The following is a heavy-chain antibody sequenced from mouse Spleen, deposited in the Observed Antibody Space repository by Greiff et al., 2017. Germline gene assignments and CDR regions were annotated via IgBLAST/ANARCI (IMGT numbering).Heavy chain of an antibody. CDR3: ARDCPQLFYAMDY. CDR2: ISYDGSN. V-gene: IGHV3-6*01. Sequence: EVQLQESGPGLVKPSQSLSLTCSVTGYSITSGYYWNWIRQFPGNKLEWMGYISYDGSNNYNPSLKNRISITRDTSKNQFFLKLNSVTTEDTATYYCARDCPQLFYAMDYWGQGTSVTVSS. CDR1: GYSITSGYY. D-gene: IGHD3-1*01. J-gene: IGHJ4*01.